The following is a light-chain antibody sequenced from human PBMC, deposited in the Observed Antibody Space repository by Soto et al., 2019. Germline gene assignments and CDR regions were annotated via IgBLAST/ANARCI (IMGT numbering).Light chain of an antibody. Sequence: QSVLTQPPSVSGAPGQRVTISCTVSSSNIGAGYDVHWYQQLPGTAPKLLIYGNSNRPSGVPDRFSGSKSGTSASLAITRLQAEDEADYYCQSYDSSLSGSVFGGGTKLTVL. CDR1: SSNIGAGYD. J-gene: IGLJ2*01. CDR2: GNS. CDR3: QSYDSSLSGSV. V-gene: IGLV1-40*01.